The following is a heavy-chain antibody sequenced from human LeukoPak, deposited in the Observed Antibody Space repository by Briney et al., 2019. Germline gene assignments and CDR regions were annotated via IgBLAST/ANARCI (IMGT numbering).Heavy chain of an antibody. D-gene: IGHD1-26*01. Sequence: PGKSLRLSCAASGFTFSNYAMHWVRQAPGKGLEWVSLLSSGGTYEYYADSVKGRFTISRDNSKNTLYLQLNSLRAEDTAVYYCARDPGQWELFDWIDYWGQGTLVTVSS. CDR1: GFTFSNYA. V-gene: IGHV3-30*07. J-gene: IGHJ4*02. CDR2: LSSGGTYE. CDR3: ARDPGQWELFDWIDY.